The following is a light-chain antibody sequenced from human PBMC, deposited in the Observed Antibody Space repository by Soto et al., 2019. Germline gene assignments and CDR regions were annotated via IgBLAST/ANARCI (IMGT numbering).Light chain of an antibody. CDR2: DAS. CDR3: QQYNNWPPEVT. V-gene: IGKV3-15*01. Sequence: EIVMTQSPATLSVLPGERVTLSCRASQSVSSNLAWYQHRPGQAPRLLIYDASTRATGIPARFSGSGSGTEFTLTIRGLQSEDFALYFCQQYNNWPPEVTFGPGTNVDIK. J-gene: IGKJ3*01. CDR1: QSVSSN.